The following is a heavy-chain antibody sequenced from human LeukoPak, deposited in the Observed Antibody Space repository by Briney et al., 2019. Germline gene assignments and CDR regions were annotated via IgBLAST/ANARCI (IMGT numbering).Heavy chain of an antibody. V-gene: IGHV3-48*02. CDR3: ARDCRLNCARQPGFDS. CDR2: ISSSSSPI. CDR1: GFTISSYA. Sequence: GGSLRLSCAASGFTISSYAMHWVRQAPGKGLEWVSYISSSSSPINYADSVKGRFTISRDNAKNSLYLQMNSLRDEDTAVYYCARDCRLNCARQPGFDSWGQGTLVTVSS. J-gene: IGHJ5*01. D-gene: IGHD1-1*01.